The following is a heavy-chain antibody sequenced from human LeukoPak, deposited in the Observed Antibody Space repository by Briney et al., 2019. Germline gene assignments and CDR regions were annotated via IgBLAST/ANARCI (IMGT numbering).Heavy chain of an antibody. CDR1: GDSISSYY. V-gene: IGHV4-59*01. D-gene: IGHD5-18*01. CDR2: IYYSGST. CDR3: ARPDTAMVIDY. Sequence: PSETLSLTCTVSGDSISSYYWSWIRQPPGKGLEWIGYIYYSGSTIYNPSLNSRVTISVDTSKNQFSLKLSSVTPADTAVYYCARPDTAMVIDYWGQGTLVTVSS. J-gene: IGHJ4*02.